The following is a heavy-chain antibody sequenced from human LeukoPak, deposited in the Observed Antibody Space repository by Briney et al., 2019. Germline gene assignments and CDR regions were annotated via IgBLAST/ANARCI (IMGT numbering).Heavy chain of an antibody. CDR1: GGSISSNY. CDR3: ARLRPWYFDL. V-gene: IGHV4-59*08. CDR2: IYNSGST. J-gene: IGHJ2*01. Sequence: PSETLSLTCTVSGGSISSNYWSWIRQPPGKGLEWIGYIYNSGSTNYNPSLKSRVIISVDTSKKQFYLKLSSVTAADTAVYYCARLRPWYFDLWGRGTLVTVSS.